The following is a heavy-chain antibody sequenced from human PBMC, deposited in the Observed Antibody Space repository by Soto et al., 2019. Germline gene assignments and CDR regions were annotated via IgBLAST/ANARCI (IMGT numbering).Heavy chain of an antibody. CDR3: ARGPTRDADYFDY. V-gene: IGHV3-21*01. Sequence: PGGSLRLSCATSGFTFSSHSMSWVRQAPGKGLEWVSSISGSGTYTYFAESVKGRCTISRDNAKNSLDLLVSSLTAEDTAVYYCARGPTRDADYFDYWGRGTLVTVSS. CDR1: GFTFSSHS. CDR2: ISGSGTYT. J-gene: IGHJ4*02. D-gene: IGHD2-2*01.